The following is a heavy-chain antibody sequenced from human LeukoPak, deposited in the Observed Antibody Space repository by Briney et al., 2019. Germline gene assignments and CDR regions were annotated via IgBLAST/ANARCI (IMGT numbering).Heavy chain of an antibody. J-gene: IGHJ4*02. V-gene: IGHV4-59*01. D-gene: IGHD3-3*01. CDR3: ASRSSIWSGYQDTLYYFDS. CDR1: GDSFSSYS. CDR2: IFNSGST. Sequence: SETLSLTCTVSGDSFSSYSWSWIRQPPGKGLEWIGYIFNSGSTIYNPSLKSRVTISLDTSKRQFSLNLRSVTAADTAVYYCASRSSIWSGYQDTLYYFDSWGQGTLVTVSS.